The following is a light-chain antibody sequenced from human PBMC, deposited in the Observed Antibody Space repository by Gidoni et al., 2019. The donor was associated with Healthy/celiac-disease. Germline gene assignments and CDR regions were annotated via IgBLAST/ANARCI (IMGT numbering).Light chain of an antibody. Sequence: DIHMTPSPSSLSASVGDRVTITFRASQSISSYLYWYQQKPGKAPKLLIYAASSLQSGVPSRFSGSGSGTDFTLTISSLQPEDFATYYCQQSYSTPQFTFGPGTKVDIK. CDR3: QQSYSTPQFT. CDR2: AAS. CDR1: QSISSY. J-gene: IGKJ3*01. V-gene: IGKV1-39*01.